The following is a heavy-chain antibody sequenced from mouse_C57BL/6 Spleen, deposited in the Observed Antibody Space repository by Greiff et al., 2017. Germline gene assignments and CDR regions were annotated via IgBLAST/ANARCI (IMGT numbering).Heavy chain of an antibody. J-gene: IGHJ3*01. CDR3: ARDLGGNYFSPEFAY. D-gene: IGHD2-1*01. Sequence: EVQLQESGPGLVKPSQSLSLTCSVTGYSITSGYYWNWIRQFPGNKLEWMGYISYDGSNNYNPSLKNRISITRDTSKNQFFLKLNSVTTEDTATYYCARDLGGNYFSPEFAYWGQGTLVTVSA. CDR2: ISYDGSN. CDR1: GYSITSGYY. V-gene: IGHV3-6*01.